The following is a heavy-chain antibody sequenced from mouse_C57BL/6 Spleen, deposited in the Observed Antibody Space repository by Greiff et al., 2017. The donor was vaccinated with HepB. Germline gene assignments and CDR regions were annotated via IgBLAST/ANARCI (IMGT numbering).Heavy chain of an antibody. D-gene: IGHD2-5*01. J-gene: IGHJ4*01. V-gene: IGHV2-2*01. CDR2: IWSGGST. CDR1: GFSLTSYG. Sequence: VKVVESGPGLVQPSQSLSITCTVSGFSLTSYGVHWVRQSPGKGLEWLGVIWSGGSTDYNAAFISRLSISKDNSKSQVFFKMNSLQADDTAIYYCASYYSNYLYAMDYWGQGTSVTVSS. CDR3: ASYYSNYLYAMDY.